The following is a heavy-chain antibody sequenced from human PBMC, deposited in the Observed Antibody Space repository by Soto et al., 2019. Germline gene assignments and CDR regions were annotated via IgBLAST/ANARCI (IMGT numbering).Heavy chain of an antibody. J-gene: IGHJ6*03. V-gene: IGHV4-39*01. CDR1: GGSISSSSYY. CDR3: ARLVNCSGGSCYSYYSPGYYYMDV. CDR2: IYYSGST. Sequence: ASETLSLTCTVSGGSISSSSYYWGWIRQPPGKGLEWIGSIYYSGSTYYNPSLKSRVTISVDTSKNQFSLKLSSVTAADTAVYYCARLVNCSGGSCYSYYSPGYYYMDVWGKGTTVTVSS. D-gene: IGHD2-15*01.